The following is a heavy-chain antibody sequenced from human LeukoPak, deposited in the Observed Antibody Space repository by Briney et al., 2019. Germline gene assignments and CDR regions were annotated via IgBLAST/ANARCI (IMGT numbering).Heavy chain of an antibody. CDR2: IYYSGST. Sequence: SETLSLTCTVSGGSISSSSYYWGWIRQPPGKGLEWIGSIYYSGSTYYNPSLKSRVTISVDTSKNQFSLKLSSVTAADTAVYYCARDHPEYYDSSGRRKYYFDYWGQGTLVTVSS. J-gene: IGHJ4*02. V-gene: IGHV4-39*07. CDR1: GGSISSSSYY. CDR3: ARDHPEYYDSSGRRKYYFDY. D-gene: IGHD3-22*01.